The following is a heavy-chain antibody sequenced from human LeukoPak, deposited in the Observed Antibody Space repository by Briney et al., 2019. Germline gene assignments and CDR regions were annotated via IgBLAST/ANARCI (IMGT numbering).Heavy chain of an antibody. J-gene: IGHJ2*01. CDR3: ARGHRYHDILTGYPAGWYFDL. CDR2: IYYSGST. CDR1: GGSISSGGYY. D-gene: IGHD3-9*01. V-gene: IGHV4-31*03. Sequence: SQTLSLTCTVSGGSISSGGYYWSWIRQHPGKGLEWIGYIYYSGSTYYNPSLKSRVTISVDTSKNQSSLKLRSVTAADTAVYYCARGHRYHDILTGYPAGWYFDLWGRATLVTVSS.